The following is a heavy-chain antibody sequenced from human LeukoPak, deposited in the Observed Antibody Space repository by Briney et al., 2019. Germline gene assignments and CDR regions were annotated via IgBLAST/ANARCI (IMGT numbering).Heavy chain of an antibody. CDR2: IKQDGSEK. Sequence: GGSLRLSCAASGFTFSSYWMSWVRQAPGKGLEWVANIKQDGSEKYYVDSVKGRFTISRDNAKNSLYLQMNSLRAEDTAVYYCARAGPTVVDAFDIWGQGTMVTVSS. D-gene: IGHD4-11*01. CDR3: ARAGPTVVDAFDI. V-gene: IGHV3-7*01. J-gene: IGHJ3*02. CDR1: GFTFSSYW.